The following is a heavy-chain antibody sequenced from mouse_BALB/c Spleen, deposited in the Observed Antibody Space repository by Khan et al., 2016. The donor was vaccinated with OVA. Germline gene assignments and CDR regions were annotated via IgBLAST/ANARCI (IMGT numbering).Heavy chain of an antibody. CDR3: ARSCGGDFDY. J-gene: IGHJ2*01. CDR1: GYSITSDYA. CDR2: ISYSGNT. Sequence: VQLKESGPGLVKPSQSLSLTCTVTGYSITSDYAWNWIRQFPGNKLEWLGFISYSGNTNYNPSLKSRISITRDTSTNQFFLQLNSVTTEDTATYYCARSCGGDFDYWGQGTTRTVSA. V-gene: IGHV3-2*02.